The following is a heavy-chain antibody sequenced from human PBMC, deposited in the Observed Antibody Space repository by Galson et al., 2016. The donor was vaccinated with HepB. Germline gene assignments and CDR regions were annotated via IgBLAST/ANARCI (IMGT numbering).Heavy chain of an antibody. J-gene: IGHJ4*02. Sequence: SVKVSCKASGGTIRTYAVTWVRQIPGQGLEWMGAIIPVFGTPKYAQRFQGRVTITADISTETVSMELSSLRSEDTAVYYCVRGYSGYDYCFGYWGQGTLVTVTS. D-gene: IGHD5-12*01. CDR1: GGTIRTYA. CDR2: IIPVFGTP. V-gene: IGHV1-69*06. CDR3: VRGYSGYDYCFGY.